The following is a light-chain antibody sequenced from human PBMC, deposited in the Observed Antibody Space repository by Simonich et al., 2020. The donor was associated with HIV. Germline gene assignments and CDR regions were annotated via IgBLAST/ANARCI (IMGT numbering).Light chain of an antibody. CDR2: AAS. CDR1: QGISNS. V-gene: IGKV1-NL1*01. Sequence: DIQMTQSPSSLSASVGDRVTITCRASQGISNSLAWDQQKPGKAPKLLLYAASRLESGVPSRFSGSGSGTEFTLTISSLQPDDFATYYCQHYNNYLYTFGQGTKLEIK. CDR3: QHYNNYLYT. J-gene: IGKJ2*01.